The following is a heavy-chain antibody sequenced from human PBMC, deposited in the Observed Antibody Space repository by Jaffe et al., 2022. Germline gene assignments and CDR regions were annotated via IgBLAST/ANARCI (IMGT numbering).Heavy chain of an antibody. CDR3: ARDPGYSGYGPAEYFQH. D-gene: IGHD5-12*01. CDR2: ISSSSSYI. CDR1: GFTFSSYS. J-gene: IGHJ1*01. Sequence: EVQLVESGGGLVKPGGSLRLSCAASGFTFSSYSMNWVRQAPGKGLEWVSSISSSSSYIYYADSVKGRFTISRDNAKNSLYLQMNSLRAEDTAVYYCARDPGYSGYGPAEYFQHWGQGTLVTVSS. V-gene: IGHV3-21*01.